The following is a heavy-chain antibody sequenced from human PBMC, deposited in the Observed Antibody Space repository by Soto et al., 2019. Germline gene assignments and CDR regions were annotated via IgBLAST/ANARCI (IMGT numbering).Heavy chain of an antibody. V-gene: IGHV3-48*01. CDR1: GFTFSSYS. D-gene: IGHD3-16*01. CDR3: ARDSPPAYVPFDY. J-gene: IGHJ4*02. Sequence: GGSLRLSCAASGFTFSSYSMNWVRQAPGKGLEWVSYISSSSTTIYYADSVKGRFTISRDNAKNSLFLQMNSLRVEDTAVYYCARDSPPAYVPFDYWGQGTLVTV. CDR2: ISSSSTTI.